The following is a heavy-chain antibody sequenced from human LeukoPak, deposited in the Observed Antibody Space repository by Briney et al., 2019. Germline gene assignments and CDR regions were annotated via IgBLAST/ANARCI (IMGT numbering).Heavy chain of an antibody. CDR2: ISYDGSNK. D-gene: IGHD3-16*01. CDR3: ARDLGPTYCILDY. J-gene: IGHJ4*02. CDR1: GFTFNNYA. Sequence: GGSLRLSCAASGFTFNNYAMHWVRQAPGKGLEWVAFISYDGSNKYYADSVKGRFTISRDNSKNTLLVEMRSLRAEDTAVYYCARDLGPTYCILDYWGQGILVTVSS. V-gene: IGHV3-30-3*01.